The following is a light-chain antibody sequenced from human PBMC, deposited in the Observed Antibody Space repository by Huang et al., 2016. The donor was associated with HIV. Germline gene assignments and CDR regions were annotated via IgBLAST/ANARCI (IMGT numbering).Light chain of an antibody. CDR3: MQGTHWPPYT. J-gene: IGKJ2*01. V-gene: IGKV2-30*02. Sequence: DVVMTQSPLSLPVTLGQPASISCRSSQSLVHSDGNTHLNWFQPRPGQSPRRLIYKVSNRDSGVPDRFSGSGSGTDFTLKISRVEAEDVGVYYCMQGTHWPPYTFGQGTKLEIK. CDR1: QSLVHSDGNTH. CDR2: KVS.